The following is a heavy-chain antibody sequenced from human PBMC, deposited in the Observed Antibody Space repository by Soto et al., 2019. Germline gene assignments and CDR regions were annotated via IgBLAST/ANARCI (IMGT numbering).Heavy chain of an antibody. Sequence: EVHLLESGGGLVQPGGSRRLSCAASGFAFTNYAMTWVRQAPGKGLEWVSAISDNGGSTFYADSVKGRFTISRDNSKNTLHLQMNSLRVDDPAVYYCAKRTDNWEHGGPLDYWGQGTLVTVSS. CDR2: ISDNGGST. J-gene: IGHJ4*02. V-gene: IGHV3-23*01. D-gene: IGHD1-20*01. CDR1: GFAFTNYA. CDR3: AKRTDNWEHGGPLDY.